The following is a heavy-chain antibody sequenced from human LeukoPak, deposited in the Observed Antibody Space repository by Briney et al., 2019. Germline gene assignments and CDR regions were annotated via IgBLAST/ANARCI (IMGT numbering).Heavy chain of an antibody. CDR3: ARDWVAAAGSFDY. Sequence: GGSLRLSCAASGFSFSSYEMNWVRQAPGKGLEWVANIKQDGSEKYYVDSVKGRFTISRDNAKNSLYLQMNSLRAEDTAVYYCARDWVAAAGSFDYWGQGTLVTVSS. D-gene: IGHD6-13*01. CDR2: IKQDGSEK. CDR1: GFSFSSYE. J-gene: IGHJ4*02. V-gene: IGHV3-7*01.